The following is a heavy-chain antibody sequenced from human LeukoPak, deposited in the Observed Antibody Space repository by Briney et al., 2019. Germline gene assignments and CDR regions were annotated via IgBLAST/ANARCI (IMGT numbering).Heavy chain of an antibody. CDR2: IYSGGST. D-gene: IGHD7-27*01. CDR1: GFTVSSNY. CDR3: NVRWGPNSDY. Sequence: PGGSLRLSCAASGFTVSSNYMSWVRQAPGKGLEWVPVIYSGGSTYYADSVKGRFTISRDNAKNTLFLHMNSLRAEDTAVYYCNVRWGPNSDYWGQGTLVTVSS. J-gene: IGHJ4*02. V-gene: IGHV3-53*01.